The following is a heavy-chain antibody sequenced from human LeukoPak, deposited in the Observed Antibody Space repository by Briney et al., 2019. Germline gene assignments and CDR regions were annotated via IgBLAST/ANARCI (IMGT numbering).Heavy chain of an antibody. CDR2: INHSGST. Sequence: PSETLSLTCAVYGGSFSGYYWSWIRQPPGKGLEWIGEINHSGSTNYNPSLKSRVTISVDTSKNQFSLKLSSVTAADTAVYYCARTTPSEGATGYWGQGTLVTVSS. CDR1: GGSFSGYY. D-gene: IGHD1-26*01. CDR3: ARTTPSEGATGY. J-gene: IGHJ4*02. V-gene: IGHV4-34*01.